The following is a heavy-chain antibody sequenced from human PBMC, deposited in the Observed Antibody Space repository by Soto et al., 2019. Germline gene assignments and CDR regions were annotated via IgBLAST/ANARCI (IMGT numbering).Heavy chain of an antibody. J-gene: IGHJ4*02. D-gene: IGHD3-10*01. Sequence: PSETLSLTCAVSGVSLTSGNWWTWVRQSPQRGLEYTGEIFHDGTANYYPSFERRVAMSVDTSRNQFSLKLTSVTAADTAVYFCARLVYDTRLNYMYFDFWGPGTLVTVSS. CDR3: ARLVYDTRLNYMYFDF. CDR2: IFHDGTA. CDR1: GVSLTSGNW. V-gene: IGHV4-4*02.